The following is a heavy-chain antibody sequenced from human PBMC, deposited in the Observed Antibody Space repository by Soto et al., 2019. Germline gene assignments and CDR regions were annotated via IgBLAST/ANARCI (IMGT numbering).Heavy chain of an antibody. J-gene: IGHJ3*02. V-gene: IGHV5-10-1*01. CDR2: IDPSDSYT. CDR1: GYSFTNYW. D-gene: IGHD2-21*02. CDR3: ARHTASCGGDRNALDI. Sequence: LGESLKISCKGSGYSFTNYWISWVRQMPGKGLEWLGRIDPSDSYTNYSPSFQGHVTTSADKSISTAYLQWSSLKASDTAMSYCARHTASCGGDRNALDICGQVTTVTV.